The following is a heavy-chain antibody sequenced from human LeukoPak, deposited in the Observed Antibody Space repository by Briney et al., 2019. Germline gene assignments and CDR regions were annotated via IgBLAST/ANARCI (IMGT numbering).Heavy chain of an antibody. J-gene: IGHJ4*02. V-gene: IGHV3-53*01. CDR3: ARDVRYCSGGSCSS. CDR2: FYNSGGT. D-gene: IGHD2-15*01. CDR1: GFTVSSNY. Sequence: GGSLRLSCAASGFTVSSNYMSWVPQAPGKGLEWVSVFYNSGGTYYADSVKGRFSISRDNSKNTLYLQMNSLRAEDMAVYYCARDVRYCSGGSCSSWGPGTLVTVSS.